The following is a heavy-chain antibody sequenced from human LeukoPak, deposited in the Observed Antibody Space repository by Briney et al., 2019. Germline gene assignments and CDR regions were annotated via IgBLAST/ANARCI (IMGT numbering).Heavy chain of an antibody. J-gene: IGHJ4*02. CDR2: INVGNGNT. D-gene: IGHD3-22*01. V-gene: IGHV1-3*01. CDR1: GYTFTSYA. Sequence: ASVKVSCKASGYTFTSYAIHWVRQAPGQSLEWMGWINVGNGNTEYSQKFQGRVTITRDTSATTAYMELSSLRSEDTAVYYCARREGSNDYYYFYDYWGQGTLVTVSS. CDR3: ARREGSNDYYYFYDY.